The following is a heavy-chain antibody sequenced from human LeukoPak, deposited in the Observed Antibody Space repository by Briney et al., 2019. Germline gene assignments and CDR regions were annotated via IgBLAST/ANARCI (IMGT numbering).Heavy chain of an antibody. V-gene: IGHV3-7*01. CDR3: ARDAAFGVVITDAFDI. J-gene: IGHJ3*02. CDR2: IKEDGSEK. Sequence: GGSLRLSCAASGFTFSSYWMSWIRQVPGKGLEWVANIKEDGSEKYYVDSVKGRFTISRDNAKNSLYLQMNSLRAEDTAVYYCARDAAFGVVITDAFDIWGQGTMVTVSS. CDR1: GFTFSSYW. D-gene: IGHD3-3*01.